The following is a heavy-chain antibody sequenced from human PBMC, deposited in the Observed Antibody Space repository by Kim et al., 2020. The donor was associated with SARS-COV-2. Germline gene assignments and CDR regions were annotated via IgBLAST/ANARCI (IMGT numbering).Heavy chain of an antibody. J-gene: IGHJ3*02. Sequence: SETLSLTCTVSGGSISSSSYYWGWIRQPPGKGLEWIGSIYYSGSTYYNPSIKSGVTISVDTSKNQFSLKLSSGTAEDTAVYYCTRHALYSIVVVSARAFETRGQGKMVTVSS. CDR1: GGSISSSSYY. CDR2: IYYSGST. V-gene: IGHV4-39*01. D-gene: IGHD3-22*01. CDR3: TRHALYSIVVVSARAFET.